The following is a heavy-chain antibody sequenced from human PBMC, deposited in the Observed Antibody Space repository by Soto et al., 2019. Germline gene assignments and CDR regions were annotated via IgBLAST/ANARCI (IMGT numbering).Heavy chain of an antibody. D-gene: IGHD3-22*01. CDR2: INPGGGSA. Sequence: ASVKVSCKASGYTFTRYYMHWVRQAPGQGLEWMGIINPGGGSASYAQKFQGRVTITADTSTNTVYMQLTSLRSEDTAVYYCATTTYFYDRSGYYYPYWGQGTPVTVSS. CDR1: GYTFTRYY. CDR3: ATTTYFYDRSGYYYPY. V-gene: IGHV1-46*03. J-gene: IGHJ4*02.